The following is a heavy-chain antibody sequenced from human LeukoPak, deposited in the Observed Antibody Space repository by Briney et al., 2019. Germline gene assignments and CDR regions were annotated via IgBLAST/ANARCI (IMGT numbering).Heavy chain of an antibody. V-gene: IGHV3-74*01. CDR1: GFTFSNYW. J-gene: IGHJ5*02. Sequence: PGGSLRLSCAASGFTFSNYWMHWVRQGQGKGLVWVSRMNTDGSITNYADSEKGRFSISRDNAKNTLYLQMNSLRAEDTAVYYCARGRPGWFDPWGQGTLVTVSS. CDR3: ARGRPGWFDP. CDR2: MNTDGSIT.